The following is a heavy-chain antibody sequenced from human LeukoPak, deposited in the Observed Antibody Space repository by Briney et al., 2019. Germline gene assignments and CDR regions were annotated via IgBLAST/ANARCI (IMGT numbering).Heavy chain of an antibody. CDR3: TLEYYDFWSGYLY. CDR2: IRSKANSYAT. CDR1: GFTFSGSA. Sequence: GGSLRLSCAASGFTFSGSAMHWVRQASGKGLEWVGCIRSKANSYATAYAASVKGRFTISRDDSKNTAYLQMNSLKTEDTAVYYCTLEYYDFWSGYLYWGQGTLVTVSS. J-gene: IGHJ4*02. V-gene: IGHV3-73*01. D-gene: IGHD3-3*01.